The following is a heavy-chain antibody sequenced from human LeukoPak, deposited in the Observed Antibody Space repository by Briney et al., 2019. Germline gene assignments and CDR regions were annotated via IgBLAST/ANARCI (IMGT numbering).Heavy chain of an antibody. CDR1: GGSISSGGYY. CDR2: IYHSGST. V-gene: IGHV4-30-2*01. J-gene: IGHJ4*02. Sequence: SETLSLTCTVSGGSISSGGYYWSWIRQPPGKGLEWIGYIYHSGSTYYNPSLKSRVTISVDRSKNQFSLKLSSVTAADTAVYYCARKGITMVRGYDYWGQGTLVTVSS. D-gene: IGHD3-10*01. CDR3: ARKGITMVRGYDY.